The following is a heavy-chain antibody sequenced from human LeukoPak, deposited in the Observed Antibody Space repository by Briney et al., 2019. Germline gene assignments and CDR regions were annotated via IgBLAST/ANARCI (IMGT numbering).Heavy chain of an antibody. D-gene: IGHD2-2*01. CDR3: ARSVPAATVLDP. V-gene: IGHV1-8*01. Sequence: ASVKVSCKASGYTFTSYDINWVRQATGQGLEWMGWMNPNSGNTGYAQKFQGRVTMTRNTSISTAYMELSSLRSEDTAVYYCARSVPAATVLDPWSQGTLVTVSS. CDR2: MNPNSGNT. J-gene: IGHJ5*02. CDR1: GYTFTSYD.